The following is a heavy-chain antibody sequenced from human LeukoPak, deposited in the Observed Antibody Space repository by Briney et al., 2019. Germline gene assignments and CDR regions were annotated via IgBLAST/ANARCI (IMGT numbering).Heavy chain of an antibody. CDR2: VWYDGNRK. Sequence: GGSLRLSCAASGFTFSSCAMSWVRQAPGKGLEWVTLVWYDGNRKYYADSVKGRFTISRDNSKNSVYLQLNSLRPEDTAMYYCVSMVRGIGYWGQGTLVTVSS. D-gene: IGHD3-10*01. V-gene: IGHV3-30*02. J-gene: IGHJ4*02. CDR3: VSMVRGIGY. CDR1: GFTFSSCA.